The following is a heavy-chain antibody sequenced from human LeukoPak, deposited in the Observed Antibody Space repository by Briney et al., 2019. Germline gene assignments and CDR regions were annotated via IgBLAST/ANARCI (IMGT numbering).Heavy chain of an antibody. CDR1: GGSISSGSYY. V-gene: IGHV4-61*02. Sequence: SQTLSLTCTVSGGSISSGSYYWSWIRQPAGKGLEWIGRIYTSGSTNYNPSLKSRVTISVDTSKNQFSLKLSSVTAADTAVYYCARDPLGYWGQGTLITVSS. CDR3: ARDPLGY. D-gene: IGHD3-16*01. J-gene: IGHJ4*02. CDR2: IYTSGST.